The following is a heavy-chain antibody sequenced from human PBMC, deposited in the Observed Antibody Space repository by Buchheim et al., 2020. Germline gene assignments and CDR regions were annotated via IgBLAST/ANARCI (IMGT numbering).Heavy chain of an antibody. J-gene: IGHJ6*02. CDR1: GGSISSSSYY. CDR2: IYYSGST. Sequence: QLQLQESGPGLVKPSATLSLTCTVSGGSISSSSYYWGWIRQPPGTGLEWIGSIYYSGSTYYNPSLKSRVTISVDTSKNQFSLKLSSVTAADTAVYYCARGFGAILRGMDVWGQGTT. CDR3: ARGFGAILRGMDV. D-gene: IGHD3-3*01. V-gene: IGHV4-39*07.